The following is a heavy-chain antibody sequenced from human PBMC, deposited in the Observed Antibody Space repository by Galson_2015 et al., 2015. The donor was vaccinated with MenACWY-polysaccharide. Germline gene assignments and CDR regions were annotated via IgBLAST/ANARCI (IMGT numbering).Heavy chain of an antibody. CDR2: IGGSGSNT. CDR1: GFTFSNYA. J-gene: IGHJ3*02. CDR3: ARESSRIVFHAFDI. V-gene: IGHV3-23*01. Sequence: SLRLSCAASGFTFSNYAMSWVRQAPGKGLEWVSTIGGSGSNTHYADSVKGRFTISRDNSKNTLYLEMNSLRAEDTAVYHCARESSRIVFHAFDIWGQGTMVTVSS. D-gene: IGHD6-19*01.